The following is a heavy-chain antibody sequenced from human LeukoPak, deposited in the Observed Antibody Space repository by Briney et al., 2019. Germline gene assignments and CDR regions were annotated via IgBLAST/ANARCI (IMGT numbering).Heavy chain of an antibody. CDR1: GGSFSSYY. V-gene: IGHV4-59*01. Sequence: SETLSLTCIVSGGSFSSYYWSWIRQPPGKGLEWIGYIYYSGSTNHNPSLKSRVTISEDTSKNQFSLKLTSVTAADTAVYYCARGVEYLFRAFDIWGQGTMVTVSS. CDR2: IYYSGST. J-gene: IGHJ3*02. CDR3: ARGVEYLFRAFDI. D-gene: IGHD2-2*01.